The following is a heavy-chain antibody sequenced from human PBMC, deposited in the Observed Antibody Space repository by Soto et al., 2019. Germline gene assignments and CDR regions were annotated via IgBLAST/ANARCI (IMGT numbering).Heavy chain of an antibody. V-gene: IGHV3-33*01. CDR3: ARVPIYSSSWATLDY. J-gene: IGHJ4*02. Sequence: GGSLRLSCAASGFTFSSYGMHWVRQAPGKGLEWVAVIWYDGSNKYYADSVKGRFTISRDNSKNTLYLQMNSLRAEDTAVYYCARVPIYSSSWATLDYWGQGTLVTVSS. CDR2: IWYDGSNK. D-gene: IGHD6-13*01. CDR1: GFTFSSYG.